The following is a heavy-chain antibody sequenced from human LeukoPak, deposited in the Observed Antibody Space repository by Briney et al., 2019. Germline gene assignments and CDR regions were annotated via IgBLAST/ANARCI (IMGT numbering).Heavy chain of an antibody. D-gene: IGHD2-2*02. CDR3: ARWAGYCRITNCYSAFDY. J-gene: IGHJ4*02. Sequence: SVKVSCKASGGTFSTYAVSWVRQAPGQGLEWMGGITPIFATPSYAQKFQGRVTITADESTSTAYMELSGLRSEDTAVYYCARWAGYCRITNCYSAFDYWGQGTLVTVSS. CDR1: GGTFSTYA. CDR2: ITPIFATP. V-gene: IGHV1-69*13.